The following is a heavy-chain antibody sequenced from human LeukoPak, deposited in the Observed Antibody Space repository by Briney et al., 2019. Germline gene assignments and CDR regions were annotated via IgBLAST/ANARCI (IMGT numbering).Heavy chain of an antibody. CDR3: AIAYGLDV. CDR1: GFTFSSYA. J-gene: IGHJ6*02. V-gene: IGHV3-30-3*01. CDR2: ISYDGSNK. Sequence: AGGSLRLSCAASGFTFSSYAMHWVRQAPGKGLEWVAVISYDGSNKYYADSVKGRFTISRDNSKNTLYLQMNSLRVEDTAIYYCAIAYGLDVWGQGTTVTVSS.